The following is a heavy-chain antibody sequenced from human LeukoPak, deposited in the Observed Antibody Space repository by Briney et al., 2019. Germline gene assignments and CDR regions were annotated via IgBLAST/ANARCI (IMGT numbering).Heavy chain of an antibody. CDR3: ARDAYYYGSGSPYYFDY. Sequence: SETLSLTCTVSGGSISSSSYYWGWIRQPPGKGLEWIGSIYYSGSTYYNLSLKSRVTISVDTSKNQFSLKLNSVTAADTAVYYCARDAYYYGSGSPYYFDYWGQGTLVTVSS. V-gene: IGHV4-39*07. CDR1: GGSISSSSYY. CDR2: IYYSGST. D-gene: IGHD3-10*01. J-gene: IGHJ4*02.